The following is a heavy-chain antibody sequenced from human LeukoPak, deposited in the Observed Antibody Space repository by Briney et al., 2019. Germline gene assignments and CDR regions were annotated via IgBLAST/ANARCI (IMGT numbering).Heavy chain of an antibody. V-gene: IGHV3-48*01. Sequence: PGGPLRLSCAASGFTFSSYSMNWVRQAPGKGLEWVSYISSSSSTIYYADSVKGRFTISRDNAKNSLYLQMNSLRAEDTAVYYCARDRPFGGGDYGDYWGQGTLVTVSS. J-gene: IGHJ4*02. CDR2: ISSSSSTI. CDR3: ARDRPFGGGDYGDY. D-gene: IGHD4-17*01. CDR1: GFTFSSYS.